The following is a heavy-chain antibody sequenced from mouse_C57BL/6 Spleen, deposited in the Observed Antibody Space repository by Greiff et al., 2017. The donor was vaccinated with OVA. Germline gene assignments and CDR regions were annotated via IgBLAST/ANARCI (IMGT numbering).Heavy chain of an antibody. V-gene: IGHV5-17*01. Sequence: EVQLVESGGGLVKPGGSPKLSCAASGFTFSDYGMHWVRKAPEKGLEWVAYISSGSSTIYYADTVKGRFTISRDNAKNTLFLQMTSLRSEDTAMYYCARSDYYGSSYWYFDVWGTGTTVTVSS. CDR1: GFTFSDYG. J-gene: IGHJ1*03. CDR3: ARSDYYGSSYWYFDV. D-gene: IGHD1-1*01. CDR2: ISSGSSTI.